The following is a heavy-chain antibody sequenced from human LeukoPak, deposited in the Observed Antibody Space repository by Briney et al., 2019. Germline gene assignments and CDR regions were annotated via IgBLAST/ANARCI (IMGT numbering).Heavy chain of an antibody. CDR3: ARDRLDVVVPAATMSGYYYYYYYMDV. CDR2: ISAYNGNT. D-gene: IGHD2-2*01. V-gene: IGHV1-18*01. J-gene: IGHJ6*03. Sequence: GASVKVSCKASGYTFTSYGISWVRQAPGQGLEWMGWISAYNGNTNYAQKLQGRVTMTTDTSTSTAYMELRSLRSDDTAVYYCARDRLDVVVPAATMSGYYYYYYYMDVWGKGTTVTVSS. CDR1: GYTFTSYG.